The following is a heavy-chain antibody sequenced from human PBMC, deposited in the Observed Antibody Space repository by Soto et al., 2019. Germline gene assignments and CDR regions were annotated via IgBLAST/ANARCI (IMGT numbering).Heavy chain of an antibody. D-gene: IGHD3-10*01. Sequence: SETLSLTCAVYGGSFSGYYWSWIRQPPGKGLEWIGEINHSGSTNYNPSLKSRVTISVDTSKNQFSLKLSSVTAADTAVYYCARGTITMVRGVIIGYYYYGMDVWGQGTTVTVSS. J-gene: IGHJ6*02. CDR3: ARGTITMVRGVIIGYYYYGMDV. CDR2: INHSGST. V-gene: IGHV4-34*01. CDR1: GGSFSGYY.